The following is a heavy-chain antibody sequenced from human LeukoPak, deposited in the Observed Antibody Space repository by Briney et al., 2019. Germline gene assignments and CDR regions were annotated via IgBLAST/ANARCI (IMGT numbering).Heavy chain of an antibody. V-gene: IGHV3-21*01. J-gene: IGHJ4*02. CDR2: ISSSISYI. Sequence: GGSLRLSCAASGFTFSSYSMNWVRQAPGKGLEWVSSISSSISYIYYADSVKGRFTISRDNAKNSLYLQMNSLRAEDTAVYYCAVLPGIAAAGTNYWGQGTLVTVSS. CDR1: GFTFSSYS. D-gene: IGHD6-13*01. CDR3: AVLPGIAAAGTNY.